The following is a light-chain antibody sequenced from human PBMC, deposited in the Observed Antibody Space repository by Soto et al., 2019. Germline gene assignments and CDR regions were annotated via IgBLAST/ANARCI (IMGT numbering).Light chain of an antibody. CDR1: QSISSY. V-gene: IGKV1-39*01. J-gene: IGKJ5*01. CDR3: QQSYSTPRT. Sequence: DIHITQSAVTLSSAVGGRFASTCRASQSISSYLNWYQQKPGKAPKLLIYAASSLQSGVPSRFSGSGSGTDFTLTISSLQPEDFATYYCQQSYSTPRTFGQGTRLEIK. CDR2: AAS.